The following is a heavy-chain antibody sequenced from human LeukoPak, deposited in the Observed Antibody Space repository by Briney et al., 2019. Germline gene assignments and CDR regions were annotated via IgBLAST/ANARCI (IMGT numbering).Heavy chain of an antibody. CDR3: ALGLVTDY. CDR2: IKEDGSEK. V-gene: IGHV3-7*02. J-gene: IGHJ4*02. CDR1: GCTFSSYW. D-gene: IGHD3-9*01. Sequence: GGSLRLSCAASGCTFSSYWMAWVRQAPGKGLEWVANIKEDGSEKNYVDSVKGRFTISRDNAKNTLYLQMNSLRVEDTAVYYCALGLVTDYWGQGTLVTVSS.